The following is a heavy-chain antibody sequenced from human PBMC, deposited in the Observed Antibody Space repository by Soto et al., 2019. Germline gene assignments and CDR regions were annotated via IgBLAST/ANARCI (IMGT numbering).Heavy chain of an antibody. CDR1: GFTFSNSA. CDR2: ISAYNGNT. J-gene: IGHJ6*02. Sequence: GASVKVSCKASGFTFSNSAVQWVRQAPGQGLEWMGWISAYNGNTNYAQKLQGRVTMTTDTSTSTAYMELRSLRSDDTAVYYCARPTGYYYGMGVWGQGTTVTVSS. V-gene: IGHV1-18*01. CDR3: ARPTGYYYGMGV.